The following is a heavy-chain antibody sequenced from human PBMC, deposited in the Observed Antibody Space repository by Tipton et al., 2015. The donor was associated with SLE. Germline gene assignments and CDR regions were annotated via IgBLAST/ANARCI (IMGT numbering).Heavy chain of an antibody. Sequence: SLRLSCAASGFTFSSYAMHWVRQAPGKGLEWVAVISYDGSNKYYADSVKGRFTISRDNSKNTLYLQMNSLRAEDTAVYYCAAALVLNFDYWGQGTPVTVSS. J-gene: IGHJ4*02. CDR2: ISYDGSNK. D-gene: IGHD6-13*01. V-gene: IGHV3-30*04. CDR1: GFTFSSYA. CDR3: AAALVLNFDY.